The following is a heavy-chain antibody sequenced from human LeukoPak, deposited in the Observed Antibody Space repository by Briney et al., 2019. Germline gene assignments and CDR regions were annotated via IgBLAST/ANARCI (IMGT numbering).Heavy chain of an antibody. V-gene: IGHV3-23*01. CDR2: ISGSGGTT. J-gene: IGHJ5*02. Sequence: GGSLRLSCVASGFNFSDYAMNWVRQAPGKGLEWVSAISGSGGTTHYADSVKGRFDISRDNSKNTLSLQMSHLRHEDTARYYCAKDRYSNYGNWFDPWGQGTQVTVFS. CDR3: AKDRYSNYGNWFDP. D-gene: IGHD4-11*01. CDR1: GFNFSDYA.